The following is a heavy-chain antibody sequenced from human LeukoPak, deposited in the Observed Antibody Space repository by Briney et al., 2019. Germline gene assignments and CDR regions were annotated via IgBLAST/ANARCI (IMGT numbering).Heavy chain of an antibody. D-gene: IGHD5-18*01. J-gene: IGHJ4*02. V-gene: IGHV1-18*01. CDR3: ARQVDTTMALPDY. CDR1: GYTFTTYS. Sequence: ASVKVTCKTSGYTFTTYSISWVRQPPGQRFERMGWISAYNGNTNFAQKFQGRVTMTTDTSTSTVYMELKRLRSDDTAIYYCARQVDTTMALPDYWGQGTLVTVSS. CDR2: ISAYNGNT.